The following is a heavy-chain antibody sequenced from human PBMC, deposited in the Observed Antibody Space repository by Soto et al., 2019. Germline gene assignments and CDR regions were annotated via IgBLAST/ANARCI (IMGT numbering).Heavy chain of an antibody. D-gene: IGHD1-1*01. V-gene: IGHV4-59*01. Sequence: SETLSLTCTVSGGSISSYYWSWIRQPPGKGLEWIGYIYYSGSTNYNPSLKSRVTISVDTSKNQFSLKLSSVTAADTAVYYCARVLVFPRYVAEEYYFDYWGQGTLVTVSS. CDR3: ARVLVFPRYVAEEYYFDY. CDR1: GGSISSYY. J-gene: IGHJ4*02. CDR2: IYYSGST.